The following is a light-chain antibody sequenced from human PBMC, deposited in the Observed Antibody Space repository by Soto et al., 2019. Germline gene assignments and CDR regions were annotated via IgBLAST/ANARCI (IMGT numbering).Light chain of an antibody. CDR1: QSISTR. V-gene: IGKV1-5*03. J-gene: IGKJ2*01. CDR3: QQYNSYYT. CDR2: KAS. Sequence: DIPMTQSPSTLSASVGDRVTITCRASQSISTRLAWYQQKPGKAPKILIYKASSLESGVASRFSCSGYGTEFTLTISSLHPDDFDSYYCQQYNSYYTFGQGTKLEIK.